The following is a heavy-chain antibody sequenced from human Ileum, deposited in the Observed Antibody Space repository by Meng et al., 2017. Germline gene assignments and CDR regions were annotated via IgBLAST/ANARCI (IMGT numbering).Heavy chain of an antibody. CDR3: ARYILRWGYYFDY. CDR2: IYHSGST. J-gene: IGHJ4*02. CDR1: GGSISSSNW. V-gene: IGHV4-4*02. D-gene: IGHD4-23*01. Sequence: HVLLKEPGPALVNPSGTLSLTCAVSGGSISSSNWWSWVRQPPGKGLEWIGEIYHSGSTNYNPSLKSRVTISVDKSKNQFSLKLSSVTAADTAVYYCARYILRWGYYFDYWGQGTLVTVSS.